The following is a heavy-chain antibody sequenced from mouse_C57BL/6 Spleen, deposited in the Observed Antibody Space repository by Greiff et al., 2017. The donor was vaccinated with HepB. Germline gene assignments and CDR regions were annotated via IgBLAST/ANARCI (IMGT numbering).Heavy chain of an antibody. CDR1: GYAFTNYL. V-gene: IGHV1-54*01. J-gene: IGHJ3*01. CDR3: AREGGGKAWFAY. Sequence: QVQLQQSGAELVRPGPSVKVSCKASGYAFTNYLIEWVKQRPGQGLEWIGVINPGSGGTNYNEKFKGKATLTADKSSSTAYMQLSSLTSEDSAVYFCAREGGGKAWFAYWGQGTLVTVSA. CDR2: INPGSGGT. D-gene: IGHD2-1*01.